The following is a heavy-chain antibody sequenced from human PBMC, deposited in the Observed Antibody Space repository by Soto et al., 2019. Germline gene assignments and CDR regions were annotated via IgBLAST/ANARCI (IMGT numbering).Heavy chain of an antibody. V-gene: IGHV1-18*01. CDR2: INAYNGNT. J-gene: IGHJ5*02. D-gene: IGHD3-10*02. Sequence: QVQLVQSGAEVKKPGASVKVSCKASGYTFTSYGISWVRQAPGQGLEWMGWINAYNGNTNYAQKLQGRVTMTTDTPTSTAYMELRSVGYDGTAVYYCGSVLSPFDPWGQGTLVTVSS. CDR3: GSVLSPFDP. CDR1: GYTFTSYG.